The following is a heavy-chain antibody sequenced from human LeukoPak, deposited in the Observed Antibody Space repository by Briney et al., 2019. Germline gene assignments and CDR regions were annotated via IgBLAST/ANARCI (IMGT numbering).Heavy chain of an antibody. CDR3: ARVQNTFPYYYGMDV. Sequence: PGGSLRLSCAASGFTFSSYAMTWVRQAPGKGLEWVAVIWYDGSNKYYADSVKGRFTISRDNSKNTLYLQMNSLRAEDTAVYYCARVQNTFPYYYGMDVWGQGTTVTVSS. CDR2: IWYDGSNK. J-gene: IGHJ6*02. V-gene: IGHV3-33*08. CDR1: GFTFSSYA. D-gene: IGHD2/OR15-2a*01.